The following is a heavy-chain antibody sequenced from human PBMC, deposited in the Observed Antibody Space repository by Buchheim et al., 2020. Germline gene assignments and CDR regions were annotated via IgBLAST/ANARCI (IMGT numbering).Heavy chain of an antibody. D-gene: IGHD3-10*01. CDR3: ATYGSGSNGFDF. V-gene: IGHV3-11*01. CDR2: ISTTSSTV. J-gene: IGHJ4*02. CDR1: GFTFSAYY. Sequence: QVQLVESGGGLVKPGGSLRLSCAASGFTFSAYYMSWIRLPPGKGLEWVSYISTTSSTVYYSDSVKGRFTVSRDNAQNSLFLQMNSLRAEDTAVYYCATYGSGSNGFDFWGQGTL.